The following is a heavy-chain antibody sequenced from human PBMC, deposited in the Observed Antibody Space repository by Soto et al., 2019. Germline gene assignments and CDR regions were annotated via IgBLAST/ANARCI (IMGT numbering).Heavy chain of an antibody. CDR1: GYSFTSYW. D-gene: IGHD2-2*01. CDR2: IYPGDSDT. J-gene: IGHJ5*02. V-gene: IGHV5-51*01. Sequence: HGESLKISCKGSGYSFTSYWIGWVRQMPGKGLEWMGIIYPGDSDTRYSPSFQGQVTISADKSISTAYLQWSSLKASDTAMYYCARQSPYCSSTSCLPWFDPWGQGTLVTVSS. CDR3: ARQSPYCSSTSCLPWFDP.